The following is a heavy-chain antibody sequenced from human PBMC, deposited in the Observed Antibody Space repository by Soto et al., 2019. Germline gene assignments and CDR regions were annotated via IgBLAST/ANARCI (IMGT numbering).Heavy chain of an antibody. CDR2: ISGSGGST. Sequence: GGSLRLSCAASGFTFSSYAMSWVRQAPGKGLEWVSAISGSGGSTYYADSVKGRFTISRDNSKNTLYLQMNSLRAEDTAVYYCAKGPVGWSGYYTGGEIDYWGQGTLVTVSS. V-gene: IGHV3-23*01. CDR3: AKGPVGWSGYYTGGEIDY. J-gene: IGHJ4*02. CDR1: GFTFSSYA. D-gene: IGHD3-3*01.